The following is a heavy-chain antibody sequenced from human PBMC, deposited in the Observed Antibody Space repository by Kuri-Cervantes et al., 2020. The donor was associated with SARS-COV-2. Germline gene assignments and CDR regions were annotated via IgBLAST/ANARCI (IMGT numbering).Heavy chain of an antibody. CDR3: ARPSWRAAPSHFQH. Sequence: GESLKISCAASGFTFSSYWMSWVRQAPGKGLEWVANIKQDGSEKYYADSVKGRFTISRDNAKNSLYLQMNSLRAEDTAVYYCARPSWRAAPSHFQHWGQGTLVTVSS. J-gene: IGHJ1*01. D-gene: IGHD6-6*01. CDR2: IKQDGSEK. V-gene: IGHV3-7*01. CDR1: GFTFSSYW.